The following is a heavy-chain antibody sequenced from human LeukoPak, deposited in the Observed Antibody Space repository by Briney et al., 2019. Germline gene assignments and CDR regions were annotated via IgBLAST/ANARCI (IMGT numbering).Heavy chain of an antibody. D-gene: IGHD3-16*02. J-gene: IGHJ4*02. Sequence: GGSLRLSCAASGFTSSSYWMSWVRQAPGKGLEWVANIKQDGSEKYYVDSVKGRFTISRDNAKNSLYLQMNSLRAEDTAVYYCARVMITFGGVIVLFDYWGQGTLVTVSS. V-gene: IGHV3-7*01. CDR2: IKQDGSEK. CDR3: ARVMITFGGVIVLFDY. CDR1: GFTSSSYW.